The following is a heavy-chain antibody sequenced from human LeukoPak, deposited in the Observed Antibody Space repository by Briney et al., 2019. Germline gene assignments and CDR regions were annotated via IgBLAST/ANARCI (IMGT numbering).Heavy chain of an antibody. J-gene: IGHJ5*02. V-gene: IGHV4-34*01. CDR3: AGDPSYDILTGYYLGNWFDP. Sequence: PSETLSLTCAVYGGSFSGYYWSWIRQPPGKGLEWIGEINHSGSTNYNPSLKSRVTISVDTSKNQFSLKLSSVTAADTAVYYCAGDPSYDILTGYYLGNWFDPWGQGTLVTVSS. CDR1: GGSFSGYY. CDR2: INHSGST. D-gene: IGHD3-9*01.